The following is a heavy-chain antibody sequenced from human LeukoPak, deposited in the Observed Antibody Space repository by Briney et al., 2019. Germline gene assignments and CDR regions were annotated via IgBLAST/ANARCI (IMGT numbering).Heavy chain of an antibody. CDR2: IKEDGSEK. V-gene: IGHV3-7*01. CDR1: GFTFNNYW. Sequence: PGGSLRLSCGASGFTFNNYWMSWVRQAPGKGLEWVANIKEDGSEKYYVDSVKGRFTISRDNAKSTLYLQMNNPGAEDTAVYSCAAAPNYYYFDYWGRGTLVTVSS. D-gene: IGHD5-24*01. J-gene: IGHJ4*02. CDR3: AAAPNYYYFDY.